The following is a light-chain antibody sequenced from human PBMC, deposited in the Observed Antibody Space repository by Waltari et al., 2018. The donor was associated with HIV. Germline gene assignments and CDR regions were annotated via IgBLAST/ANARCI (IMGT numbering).Light chain of an antibody. CDR2: SNS. Sequence: QSVLTQPPSASATPGQRVTTSCSGNSSNIGSNTVNWYLQLPGTAPKLLIYSNSQRPSGVPARFSGSKAGTSASLAISGLQSEDEAHYYCASWDDSLNGLYVFGPGTKVTVL. CDR1: SSNIGSNT. J-gene: IGLJ1*01. V-gene: IGLV1-44*01. CDR3: ASWDDSLNGLYV.